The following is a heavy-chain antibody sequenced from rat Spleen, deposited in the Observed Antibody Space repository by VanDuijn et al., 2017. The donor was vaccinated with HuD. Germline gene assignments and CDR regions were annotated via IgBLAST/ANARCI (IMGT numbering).Heavy chain of an antibody. D-gene: IGHD1-9*01. V-gene: IGHV5-19*01. CDR1: GFTFSDYA. CDR2: ISPTGGST. J-gene: IGHJ2*01. CDR3: ARRGYYGYNSYFDY. Sequence: EVQLVESGGGLVQPGRSLKLSCAASGFTFSDYAMNWIRQAPTKGLEWVASISPTGGSTHYRDSVKGRFTISRDNAESTLYLQMDSLRSEDTATYYCARRGYYGYNSYFDYWGQGVMVTVSS.